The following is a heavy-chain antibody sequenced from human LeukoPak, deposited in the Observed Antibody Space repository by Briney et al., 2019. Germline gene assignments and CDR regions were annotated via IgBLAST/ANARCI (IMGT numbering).Heavy chain of an antibody. CDR3: ARRLVDTAMVPYYYYMDV. J-gene: IGHJ6*03. D-gene: IGHD5-18*01. Sequence: PSETLSLTCAVYGGSFSGYYWSWIRQPPGKGLEWIGEINHSGSTNYNPSLKSRVTISVDTSKNQFSLKLSSVTAADTAVYYCARRLVDTAMVPYYYYMDVWGKGTTVTVSS. CDR2: INHSGST. V-gene: IGHV4-34*01. CDR1: GGSFSGYY.